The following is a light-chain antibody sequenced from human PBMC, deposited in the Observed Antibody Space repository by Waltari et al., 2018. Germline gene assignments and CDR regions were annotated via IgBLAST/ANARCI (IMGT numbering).Light chain of an antibody. CDR1: QGISDH. J-gene: IGKJ2*01. Sequence: IPMTQPPSFLSASTGDRVTISCRVSQGISDHLAWYQQKPGKAPDLLIFGAYTLQSGVPPRFSGGGSGTDFTLTISDLQSEDFATYYCQQYYTFPYTFGQGTKLEIE. CDR3: QQYYTFPYT. CDR2: GAY. V-gene: IGKV1D-8*01.